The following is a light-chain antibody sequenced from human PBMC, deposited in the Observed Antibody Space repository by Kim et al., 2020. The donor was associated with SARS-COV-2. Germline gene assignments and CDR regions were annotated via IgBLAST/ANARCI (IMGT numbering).Light chain of an antibody. CDR3: QQYNNLQAIT. CDR1: QDIIKF. V-gene: IGKV1-33*01. Sequence: SVGDSVTITCQASQDIIKFLNWYQHKPGKAPELLISDASNLRTGVPSRFSGSASVTHFTFTISNLQPEDIAKYYCQQYNNLQAITFGKGTRLEIK. J-gene: IGKJ5*01. CDR2: DAS.